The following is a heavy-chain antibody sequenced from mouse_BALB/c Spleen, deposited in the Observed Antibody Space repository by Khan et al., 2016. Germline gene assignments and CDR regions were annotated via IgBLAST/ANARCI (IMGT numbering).Heavy chain of an antibody. CDR3: ARGYVGSNYFDY. CDR1: GYTFTSYW. V-gene: IGHV1-87*01. CDR2: IYPGDGDT. J-gene: IGHJ2*01. Sequence: QVQLQQSGAELARPGASVKLSCKASGYTFTSYWMQWVKQRPGQGLEWVGAIYPGDGDTRYTQKFKGKATLTADKSSSTAYMQLSSLASEDSAVYYCARGYVGSNYFDYWGQGTTLTVSS. D-gene: IGHD1-1*01.